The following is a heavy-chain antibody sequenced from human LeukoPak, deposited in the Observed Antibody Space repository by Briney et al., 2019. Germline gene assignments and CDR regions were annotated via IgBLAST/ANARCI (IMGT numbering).Heavy chain of an antibody. CDR2: IHTSGST. Sequence: SETLSLTCTVSGVSISSYYWSWIRQPAGKGLEWIGRIHTSGSTNYNPSLKSRVTMSVDTAKNQFSLKLSSVTAADTAVYYCARDPYYYYDSSGYYNQEGAFDIWGQGTMVTVSS. V-gene: IGHV4-4*07. CDR3: ARDPYYYYDSSGYYNQEGAFDI. CDR1: GVSISSYY. J-gene: IGHJ3*02. D-gene: IGHD3-22*01.